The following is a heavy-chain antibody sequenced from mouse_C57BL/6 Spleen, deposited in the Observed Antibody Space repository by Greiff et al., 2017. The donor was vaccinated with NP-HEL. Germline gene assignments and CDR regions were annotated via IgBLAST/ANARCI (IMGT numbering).Heavy chain of an antibody. CDR3: TSYPYDYSFAY. D-gene: IGHD2-4*01. CDR1: GYTFTSYW. V-gene: IGHV1-5*01. J-gene: IGHJ3*01. Sequence: EVQLQQSGTVLARPGASVKMSCKTSGYTFTSYWMHWVKQRPGQGLEWIGAIYPGNSDTSYNQKFKGKAKLTAVISASTAYMELSSLTNEDSAVYYCTSYPYDYSFAYWGQGTLVTVSA. CDR2: IYPGNSDT.